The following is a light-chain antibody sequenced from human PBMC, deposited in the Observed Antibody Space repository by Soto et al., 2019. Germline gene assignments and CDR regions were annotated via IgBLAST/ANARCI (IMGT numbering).Light chain of an antibody. CDR1: QSVSNNY. Sequence: EVVLTQSPGTLSLSPGKRATLSCRASQSVSNNYFAWYQQKPGQAPRLLIFGSSDRATDIPDRFSGSGSGTDFTLTISRLEPEDFAVYYCQQYGSSPPYTFGQGTKLEIK. CDR3: QQYGSSPPYT. V-gene: IGKV3-20*01. J-gene: IGKJ2*01. CDR2: GSS.